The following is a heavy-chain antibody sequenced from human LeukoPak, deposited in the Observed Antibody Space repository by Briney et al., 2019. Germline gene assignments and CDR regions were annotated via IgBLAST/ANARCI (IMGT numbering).Heavy chain of an antibody. D-gene: IGHD6-6*01. CDR1: GGPFSGYY. Sequence: PSETLSLPCAVYGGPFSGYYWSWIRQPPGRGRGWIGEINHSGSTNYNPPLKSRVTISLDTSKNQFSLKLSSVTAADTAVYYCARLYGAARPYWYFDLWGRGTLVTVSS. CDR2: INHSGST. J-gene: IGHJ2*01. V-gene: IGHV4-34*01. CDR3: ARLYGAARPYWYFDL.